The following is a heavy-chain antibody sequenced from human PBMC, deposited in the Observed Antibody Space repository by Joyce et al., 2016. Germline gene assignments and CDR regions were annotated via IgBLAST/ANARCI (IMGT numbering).Heavy chain of an antibody. V-gene: IGHV1-18*01. D-gene: IGHD1/OR15-1a*01. CDR1: GYTFDSYG. CDR2: IIPYNGDT. CDR3: ARGTTPLPFNY. J-gene: IGHJ4*02. Sequence: QVQLVQSGAEVKKPGASVKVSCKASGYTFDSYGISWVRQVPGQGLEWMGWIIPYNGDTKYAQKYQGRVTMTADKATSTAFMELRSLRPDDTAVYYCARGTTPLPFNYWGQGTLVTVSS.